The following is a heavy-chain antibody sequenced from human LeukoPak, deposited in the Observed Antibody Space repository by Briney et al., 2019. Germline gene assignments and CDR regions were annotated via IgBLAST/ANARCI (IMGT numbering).Heavy chain of an antibody. D-gene: IGHD2/OR15-2a*01. CDR3: ARDLGFYEGGVEDY. V-gene: IGHV1-69*06. CDR1: GGTFSSYA. CDR2: IIPIFGTA. J-gene: IGHJ4*02. Sequence: ASVKVSCKASGGTFSSYAISWVRQAPGQGLEWMGGIIPIFGTANYAQKFQGRVTITADKSTSTAYMELRSLRSDDTAVYYCARDLGFYEGGVEDYWGQGTLVTVSS.